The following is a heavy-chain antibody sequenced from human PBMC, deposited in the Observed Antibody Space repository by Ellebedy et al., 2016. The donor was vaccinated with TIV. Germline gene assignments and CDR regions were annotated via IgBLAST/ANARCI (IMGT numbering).Heavy chain of an antibody. CDR1: GFPFSVYS. J-gene: IGHJ5*01. D-gene: IGHD7-27*01. V-gene: IGHV3-30*09. CDR3: ARPGLKGTGDNWFDS. CDR2: ISGDGTYT. Sequence: GESLKISCAASGFPFSVYSMDWVRQAPGKGLGWVGVISGDGTYTSYGTFVKGRFVISRDNSKVYLQMGALSAEDTAVYYCARPGLKGTGDNWFDSWGQGTLVTVSA.